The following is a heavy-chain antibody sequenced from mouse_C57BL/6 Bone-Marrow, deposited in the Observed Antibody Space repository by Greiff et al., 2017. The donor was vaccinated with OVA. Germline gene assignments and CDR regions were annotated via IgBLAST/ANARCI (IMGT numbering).Heavy chain of an antibody. CDR2: ISSGGSYT. V-gene: IGHV5-6*01. CDR3: ASLWPAWFAY. D-gene: IGHD1-1*02. CDR1: GFTFSSYG. J-gene: IGHJ3*01. Sequence: EVQLVESGGDLVKPGGSLKLSCAASGFTFSSYGMSWVRQTPDKRLEWVATISSGGSYTYYPDSVKGRFTISRDNAKNTLYLQMSSLKSEDTAMYYCASLWPAWFAYWGQGTLVTVSA.